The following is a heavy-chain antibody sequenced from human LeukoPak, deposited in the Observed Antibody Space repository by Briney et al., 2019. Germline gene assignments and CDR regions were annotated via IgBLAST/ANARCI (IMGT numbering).Heavy chain of an antibody. Sequence: SETLSLTCAVYGGSFSGYYWSWIRQPPGKGLEWIGEINHSGSTNYNPSLKSRVTISVDTSKNQFSLKLSSVTAADTAVYYCARWGVVVVAATAFDYWGQGTLVTVSS. D-gene: IGHD2-15*01. J-gene: IGHJ4*02. V-gene: IGHV4-34*01. CDR1: GGSFSGYY. CDR2: INHSGST. CDR3: ARWGVVVVAATAFDY.